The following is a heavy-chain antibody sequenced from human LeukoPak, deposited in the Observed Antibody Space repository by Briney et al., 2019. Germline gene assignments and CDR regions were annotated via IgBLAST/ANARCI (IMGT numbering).Heavy chain of an antibody. J-gene: IGHJ4*02. CDR1: GGSISSGSYY. Sequence: ETLSLTCTVSGGSISSGSYYWGWIRQPPGKGLEWVSAISDSGDSTYYADSVKGRSTISRDNSKNTLYLQMNSLRAEDTAVYYCAKKLFQGWGFYFDYWGQGTLVTVSS. CDR3: AKKLFQGWGFYFDY. CDR2: ISDSGDST. V-gene: IGHV3-23*01. D-gene: IGHD2-21*01.